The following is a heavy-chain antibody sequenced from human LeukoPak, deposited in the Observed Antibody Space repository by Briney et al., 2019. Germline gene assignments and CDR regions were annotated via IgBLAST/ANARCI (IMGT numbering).Heavy chain of an antibody. Sequence: GGSLRLSCAASGFTFSSYAMSWVRQTPGKGLEWVSTIPDGSSNTYYADSVEGRFTISRDNSKNTLYLQMNSLRAEDTAVYYCAREAGGGAFLDYWGQGTLVTVSS. D-gene: IGHD2-15*01. J-gene: IGHJ4*02. V-gene: IGHV3-23*01. CDR1: GFTFSSYA. CDR2: IPDGSSNT. CDR3: AREAGGGAFLDY.